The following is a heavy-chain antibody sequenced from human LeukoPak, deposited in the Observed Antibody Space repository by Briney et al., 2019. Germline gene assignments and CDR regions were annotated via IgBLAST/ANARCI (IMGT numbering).Heavy chain of an antibody. CDR3: ARESRGVVPAAIAPPGWYFDL. D-gene: IGHD2-2*01. CDR2: IIPIFVTA. CDR1: GGTFTSYA. Sequence: SVKVSCTASGGTFTSYAISWVRQAPGQGLEWTGGIIPIFVTANYAQKFQGRVTITADESTSTAYMELSSLRSEDTAVYYCARESRGVVPAAIAPPGWYFDLWGRGTLVTVSS. V-gene: IGHV1-69*01. J-gene: IGHJ2*01.